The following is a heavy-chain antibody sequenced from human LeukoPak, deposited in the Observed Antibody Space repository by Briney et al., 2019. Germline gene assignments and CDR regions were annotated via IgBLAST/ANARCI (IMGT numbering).Heavy chain of an antibody. Sequence: SETLSLTYSVSGGSITSHFWSWIRQPPGKGLEWIGYIHYSGSTNYSPSLKSRVTISPDTSKNQLFLKLNSVTAADTAVYYCARLVWLGESPGSWFDSWGQGTLVTVSS. CDR2: IHYSGST. D-gene: IGHD3-10*01. CDR1: GGSITSHF. CDR3: ARLVWLGESPGSWFDS. V-gene: IGHV4-59*11. J-gene: IGHJ5*01.